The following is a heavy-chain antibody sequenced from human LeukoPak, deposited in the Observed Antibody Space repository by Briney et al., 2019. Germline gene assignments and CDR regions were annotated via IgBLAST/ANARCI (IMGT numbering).Heavy chain of an antibody. CDR2: IIPILSIA. CDR3: ARGEYYFDY. Sequence: ASVRVSCTASGGTFTSYALSCGRQAPGQGVEWMGRIIPILSIANYAQKFQCRVTITADKSTSTAYMELSSLRSEDTDVYYCARGEYYFDYWGKGTLVTVS. CDR1: GGTFTSYA. J-gene: IGHJ4*02. V-gene: IGHV1-69*04.